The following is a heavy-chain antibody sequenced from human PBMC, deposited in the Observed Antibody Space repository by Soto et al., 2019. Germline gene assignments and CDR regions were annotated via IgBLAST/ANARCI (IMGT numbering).Heavy chain of an antibody. Sequence: SETLSLTCAVSGGSISRSNGWSWVRQPPGKGLEWIGEIYHSGSTNCNPSLKSRVTISVDKSKNQLSLKLSSVTAADTAVYYCARHRLDYGDYLFYYYVMDVWGPGTTVTVS. CDR1: GGSISRSNG. J-gene: IGHJ6*02. CDR2: IYHSGST. V-gene: IGHV4-4*02. D-gene: IGHD4-17*01. CDR3: ARHRLDYGDYLFYYYVMDV.